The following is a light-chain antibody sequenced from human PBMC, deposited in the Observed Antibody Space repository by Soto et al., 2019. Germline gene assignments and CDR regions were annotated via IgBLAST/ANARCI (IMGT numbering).Light chain of an antibody. CDR2: GAS. CDR3: QQYNNWPHT. CDR1: QSVSSN. J-gene: IGKJ2*01. V-gene: IGKV3-15*01. Sequence: EIVMTQSPATLSVSPGERATLSCRASQSVSSNLAWHQQKPGQAPRLLMYGASTRATGIPARFSGSGSGTEFTLTISSLQSEDFAVYYCQQYNNWPHTFGQGTKLEI.